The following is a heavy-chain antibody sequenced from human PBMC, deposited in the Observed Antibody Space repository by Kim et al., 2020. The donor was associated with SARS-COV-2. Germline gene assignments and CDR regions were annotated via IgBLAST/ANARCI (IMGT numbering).Heavy chain of an antibody. CDR3: AKAYYDSSGYQVFDY. D-gene: IGHD3-22*01. J-gene: IGHJ4*02. V-gene: IGHV3-33*06. CDR2: IWYDGSNK. CDR1: GFTFSSYG. Sequence: GGSLRLSCAASGFTFSSYGMHWVRQAPGKGLEWVAVIWYDGSNKYYADSVKGRFTISRDNSKNTLYLQMNSLRAEDTAVYYCAKAYYDSSGYQVFDYWGQGTLVTVSS.